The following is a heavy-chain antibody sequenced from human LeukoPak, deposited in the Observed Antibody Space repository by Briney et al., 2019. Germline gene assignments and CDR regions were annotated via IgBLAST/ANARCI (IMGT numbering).Heavy chain of an antibody. D-gene: IGHD2-8*01. CDR3: ARVSAPQVHFDY. J-gene: IGHJ4*02. CDR1: GGSISSYY. V-gene: IGHV4-59*01. Sequence: SETLSLTCTVSGGSISSYYWSWIRQPPGKGLEWIGYIYYSGSTNYNPSLKSRVTISVDTSKNQFSLKLSSVTAADTAVYYCARVSAPQVHFDYWGQGTLVTVSS. CDR2: IYYSGST.